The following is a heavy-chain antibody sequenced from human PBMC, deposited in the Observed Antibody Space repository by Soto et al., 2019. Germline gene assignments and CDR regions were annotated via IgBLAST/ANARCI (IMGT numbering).Heavy chain of an antibody. V-gene: IGHV3-23*01. CDR3: AKHDYGAYKHYDL. CDR1: GFTCSSYA. CDR2: IGLYSDDT. D-gene: IGHD4-17*01. Sequence: EVQLLESGGGLLQPGESLRGSCAASGFTCSSYAMTWVRQAPGKGLDWVSSIGLYSDDTYYADSVKGRFTVSRDNSKNTLYLQMHSLRAEDTDVYYCAKHDYGAYKHYDLWGKGTMVTVSS. J-gene: IGHJ3*01.